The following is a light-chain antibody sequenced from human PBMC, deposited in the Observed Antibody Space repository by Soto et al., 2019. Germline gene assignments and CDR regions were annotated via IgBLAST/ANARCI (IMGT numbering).Light chain of an antibody. V-gene: IGKV3-15*01. Sequence: EIAMTQSPANLSLSPGERATLSCRASQSVSSNLAWYQQKHGQAPRXLVYGASTRATGIPARFSGSGSGTQFTLTISSLQSEDFEVYYCQQHNNWPLTFGGGTKVDIK. J-gene: IGKJ4*01. CDR2: GAS. CDR3: QQHNNWPLT. CDR1: QSVSSN.